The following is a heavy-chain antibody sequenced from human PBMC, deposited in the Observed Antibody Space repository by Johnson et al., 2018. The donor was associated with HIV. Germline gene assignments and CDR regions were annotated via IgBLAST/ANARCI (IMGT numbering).Heavy chain of an antibody. CDR2: ISGSGSTI. D-gene: IGHD3-3*01. J-gene: IGHJ3*02. CDR3: ARRPITIFGVAFGAFDI. Sequence: VQLVESGGGLVQPGGSLRLSCAASGSTFSSYALSWVRQAPGKGLEWVSAISGSGSTIYYADSGKGRFTISRDNAKNSLYLQMNSLRAEDTAVYYCARRPITIFGVAFGAFDIWGQGTMVTVSS. CDR1: GSTFSSYA. V-gene: IGHV3-48*04.